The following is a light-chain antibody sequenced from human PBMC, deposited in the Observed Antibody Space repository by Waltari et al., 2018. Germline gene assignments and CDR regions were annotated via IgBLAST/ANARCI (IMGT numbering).Light chain of an antibody. CDR1: QRIGSS. CDR3: HQSSSLPLT. CDR2: SAS. J-gene: IGKJ4*01. V-gene: IGKV6-21*02. Sequence: EIVLTQSPDFQSVTPKEKVTITCRASQRIGSSLHWYQQKPAQSQKLLIKSASQSISGVPSRCSGSGSGTHFTLTINSLEAEDAATYYCHQSSSLPLTFGGGTKVEIK.